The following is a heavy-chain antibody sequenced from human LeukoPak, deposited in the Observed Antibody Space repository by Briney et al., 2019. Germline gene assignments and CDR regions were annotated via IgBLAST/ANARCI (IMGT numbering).Heavy chain of an antibody. D-gene: IGHD2-21*02. Sequence: GESLKISCKGSGYSFTSDWIGWGRRMPGKGLGWRGGFYPGDSDTTYSPSFQGQATISADKSINTASLQWTSLKASDTAMYSCARLAYCGGDCYYPPFDSWGQGTLVTVSS. CDR1: GYSFTSDW. J-gene: IGHJ4*02. CDR2: FYPGDSDT. CDR3: ARLAYCGGDCYYPPFDS. V-gene: IGHV5-51*01.